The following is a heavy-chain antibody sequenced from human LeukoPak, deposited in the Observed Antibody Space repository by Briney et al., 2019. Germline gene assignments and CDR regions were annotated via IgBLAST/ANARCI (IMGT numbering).Heavy chain of an antibody. CDR1: RDSISGYY. J-gene: IGHJ5*02. Sequence: SETLSLTCTVSRDSISGYYWSWIRQPPGKGLEWIAFIHSSGTTNYNPSLKSRVSISVDTSNNQFSLNVNSVTAADTAVYYCARGGASSEWFDPWGQGTLVTVSS. D-gene: IGHD6-25*01. V-gene: IGHV4-59*01. CDR2: IHSSGTT. CDR3: ARGGASSEWFDP.